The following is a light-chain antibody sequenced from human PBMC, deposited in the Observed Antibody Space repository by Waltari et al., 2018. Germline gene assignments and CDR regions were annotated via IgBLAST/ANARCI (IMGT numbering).Light chain of an antibody. J-gene: IGKJ5*01. CDR2: KVS. CDR3: MQATHWRVT. V-gene: IGKV2-30*01. CDR1: QSLVYTDGISY. Sequence: DVGLTQFPLSLPVTLRQPASISCRSSQSLVYTDGISYLNWFHQRQGQAPRPLIYKVSNRDSGVPDRFSGSGSGTDFTLMIRSVEADDVGVYFCMQATHWRVTFGQGTRLEIK.